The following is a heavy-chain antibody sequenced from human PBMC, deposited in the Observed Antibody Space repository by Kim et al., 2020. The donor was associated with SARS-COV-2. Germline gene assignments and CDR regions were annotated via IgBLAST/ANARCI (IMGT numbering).Heavy chain of an antibody. CDR2: IYWDDDK. V-gene: IGHV2-5*02. CDR1: GFSLSTSGVG. Sequence: SGPTLVNPTQTLTLTCTFSGFSLSTSGVGVGWIRQPPGKALEWLALIYWDDDKRYSPSLKSRLTITKDTSKNQVVLTMTNMDPVDTATYYCAHGLLRIRYGSGSYHFDYWGQGTLVTVSS. CDR3: AHGLLRIRYGSGSYHFDY. J-gene: IGHJ4*02. D-gene: IGHD3-10*01.